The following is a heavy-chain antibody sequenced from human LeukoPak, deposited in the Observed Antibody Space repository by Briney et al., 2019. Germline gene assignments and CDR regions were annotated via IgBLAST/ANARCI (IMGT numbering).Heavy chain of an antibody. CDR3: ARMARDYGGNLYYFDY. J-gene: IGHJ4*02. V-gene: IGHV3-30*03. CDR2: ISYDGSNK. Sequence: PGGSLRLSCAASGFTFSSYGMHWVRQAPGKGLEWVAVISYDGSNKYYADSVKGRFTISRDNSKNTLYLQMNSLRAEDTAVYYCARMARDYGGNLYYFDYWGQGTLVTVSS. D-gene: IGHD4-23*01. CDR1: GFTFSSYG.